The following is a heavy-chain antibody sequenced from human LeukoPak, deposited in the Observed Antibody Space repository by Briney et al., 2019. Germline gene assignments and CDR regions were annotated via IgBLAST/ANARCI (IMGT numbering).Heavy chain of an antibody. D-gene: IGHD6-6*01. CDR2: IIQDGSEK. V-gene: IGHV3-7*01. Sequence: GGALILAFAASGFTFSGYGMGTVRQAPGKGLELVAYIIQDGSEKYYLDSVKGRFTISRDNAKNSLYLQMNSLRAEDTAMYYCARDHRSRPGEWFNPWGQGTLVTVSS. CDR1: GFTFSGYG. J-gene: IGHJ5*02. CDR3: ARDHRSRPGEWFNP.